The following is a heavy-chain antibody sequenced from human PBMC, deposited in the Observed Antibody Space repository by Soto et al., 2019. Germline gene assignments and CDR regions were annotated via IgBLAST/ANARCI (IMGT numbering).Heavy chain of an antibody. D-gene: IGHD4-17*01. CDR3: ARYDYGDHPYFDY. CDR2: ISSSSSYT. V-gene: IGHV3-11*05. CDR1: GFTFSDYY. Sequence: QVQLVESGGGLVKPGGSLRLSCAASGFTFSDYYMSWIRQAPGKGLEWVSYISSSSSYTNYADSVKGRFTISRDNAKNSLCLQMNSLRAEDTAVYYCARYDYGDHPYFDYWGQGTLVTVSS. J-gene: IGHJ4*02.